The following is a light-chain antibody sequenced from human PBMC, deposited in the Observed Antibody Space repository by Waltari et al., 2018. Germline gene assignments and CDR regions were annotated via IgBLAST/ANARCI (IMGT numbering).Light chain of an antibody. V-gene: IGKV3D-11*03. CDR3: QHYLRLPVT. CDR1: QGVTRA. J-gene: IGKJ1*01. Sequence: CRTSQGVTRAVAWYQQKPGQAPRLLIYGASNRATGIPDRFSGSGSGTDFSLTISSLEPEDFAVYYCQHYLRLPVTFGQGTKVEVK. CDR2: GAS.